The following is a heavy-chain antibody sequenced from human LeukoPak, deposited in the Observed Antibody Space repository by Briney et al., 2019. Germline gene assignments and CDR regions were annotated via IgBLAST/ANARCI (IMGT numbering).Heavy chain of an antibody. CDR1: GYSISSGYY. V-gene: IGHV4-38-2*02. CDR2: IYHSGST. J-gene: IGHJ4*02. Sequence: SQTLSLTCTVSGYSISSGYYWGWIRQPPGKGLEWIGSIYHSGSTYYNPSLKSRVTISVDTSKNQFSLKLSSVTAADTAVYYCARVGGVVVTAIPHYFDYWGQGTLVTVSS. CDR3: ARVGGVVVTAIPHYFDY. D-gene: IGHD2-21*02.